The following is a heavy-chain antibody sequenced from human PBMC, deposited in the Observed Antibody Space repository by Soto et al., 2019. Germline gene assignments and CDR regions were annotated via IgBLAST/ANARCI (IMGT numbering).Heavy chain of an antibody. J-gene: IGHJ3*02. V-gene: IGHV3-23*01. Sequence: GGSLRLSCAASGFTFSSYAMSWVRQAPGKGLEWVSAISGSGGSTYYADSVKGRFTISRDNSKNTLYLQMNSLRAEDTAVYYCAKDATSGSHYYGSGTPPDDAFDIWGQGTMVTVSS. CDR3: AKDATSGSHYYGSGTPPDDAFDI. D-gene: IGHD3-10*01. CDR1: GFTFSSYA. CDR2: ISGSGGST.